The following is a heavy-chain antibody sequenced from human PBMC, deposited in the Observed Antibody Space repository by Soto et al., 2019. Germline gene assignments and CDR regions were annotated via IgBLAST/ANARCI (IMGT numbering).Heavy chain of an antibody. CDR2: IYNTGST. V-gene: IGHV4-30-4*01. D-gene: IGHD6-6*01. CDR1: GGSITSGDYF. Sequence: QVHLQESGPGLVKPSQTLSLTCTVSGGSITSGDYFWSWIRQPPGKGLEWIGYIYNTGSTYYNPSLQSRVTISVDTSKSQLSLELRSVTAADTAVYYCSRRSPAARGGGMDVW. J-gene: IGHJ6*01. CDR3: SRRSPAARGGGMDV.